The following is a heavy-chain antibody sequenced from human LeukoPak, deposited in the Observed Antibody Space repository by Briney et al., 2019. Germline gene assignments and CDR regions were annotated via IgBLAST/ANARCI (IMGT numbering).Heavy chain of an antibody. V-gene: IGHV1-69*13. CDR2: IIPIFGTA. D-gene: IGHD6-13*01. Sequence: SVKVSCKASGYTFTSYDINWVRQATGQGLEWMGRIIPIFGTANYAQKFQGRVTITADESTSTAYMELSSLRSEDTAVYYCARGRSSSWYMDVWGKGTTVTISS. J-gene: IGHJ6*03. CDR3: ARGRSSSWYMDV. CDR1: GYTFTSYD.